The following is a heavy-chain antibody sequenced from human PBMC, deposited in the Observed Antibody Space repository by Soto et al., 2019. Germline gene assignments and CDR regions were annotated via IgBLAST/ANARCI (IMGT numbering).Heavy chain of an antibody. J-gene: IGHJ5*02. CDR1: GFTFSSYS. Sequence: GGSLRLSCAASGFTFSSYSMNWVRQVPGKGLEWVSSISSSGVHIYYGDSVKGRFTISRDNTKNSLYPQMNNLRAEDTAVYYCAAESTLNWFDPWGQGTPVTVSS. V-gene: IGHV3-21*01. CDR2: ISSSGVHI. CDR3: AAESTLNWFDP. D-gene: IGHD2-2*01.